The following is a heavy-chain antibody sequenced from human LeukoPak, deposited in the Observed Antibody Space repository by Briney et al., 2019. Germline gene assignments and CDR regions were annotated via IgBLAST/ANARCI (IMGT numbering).Heavy chain of an antibody. D-gene: IGHD6-13*01. Sequence: GGSLRLSCAASGFTFSSYSMNWVRQAPGKGLEWVSYISPSSTHTPYADSVKGRFTISRDNAENSLYLQMNSLRAEDTALYYCARVGSTAAAGTVDYWGQGTLVTVSS. CDR2: ISPSSTHT. J-gene: IGHJ4*02. CDR3: ARVGSTAAAGTVDY. CDR1: GFTFSSYS. V-gene: IGHV3-21*05.